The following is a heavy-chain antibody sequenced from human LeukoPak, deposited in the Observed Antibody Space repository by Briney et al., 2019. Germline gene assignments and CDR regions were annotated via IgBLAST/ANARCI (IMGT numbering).Heavy chain of an antibody. Sequence: SETLSLTCTVSGGSISSFFWSWIRQPAGKGLEWIGRIYTSGSTNYNPSLKSRVTMSVDTSKNQFSLKLSSVTAADTAVYYCARDNLLAAAGTRWFDPWGQGTLVTVSS. V-gene: IGHV4-4*07. CDR2: IYTSGST. CDR3: ARDNLLAAAGTRWFDP. J-gene: IGHJ5*02. CDR1: GGSISSFF. D-gene: IGHD6-13*01.